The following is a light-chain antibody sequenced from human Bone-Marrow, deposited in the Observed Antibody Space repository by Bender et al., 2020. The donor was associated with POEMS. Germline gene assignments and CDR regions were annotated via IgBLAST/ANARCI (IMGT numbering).Light chain of an antibody. CDR3: QSYDGSVWV. CDR1: SSDIGAYDY. CDR2: DVS. J-gene: IGLJ3*02. V-gene: IGLV2-14*03. Sequence: QSALTQPASVSGSPGQSISISCTGTSSDIGAYDYVAWYQQYPGKGPKLMIYDVSDRPSGISDRFSGSKSGNTASLTITGLQAGDEADYYCQSYDGSVWVFGGGTKLTVL.